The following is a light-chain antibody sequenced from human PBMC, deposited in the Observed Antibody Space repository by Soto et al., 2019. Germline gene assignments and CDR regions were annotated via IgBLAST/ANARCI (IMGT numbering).Light chain of an antibody. CDR1: QAISSA. CDR2: DVS. Sequence: GDRVTITCRASQAISSALAWYQQKKGKAPKLLISDVSTLERGVPSRFSGSGYATEFNLTISGLQTDDFATYYCQQYKDYVYTFGQGTKVDIK. CDR3: QQYKDYVYT. J-gene: IGKJ2*01. V-gene: IGKV1D-13*01.